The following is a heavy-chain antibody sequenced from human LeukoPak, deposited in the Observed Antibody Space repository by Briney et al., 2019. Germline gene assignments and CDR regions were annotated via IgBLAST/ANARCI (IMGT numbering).Heavy chain of an antibody. Sequence: GGSLRLSCAASGFSFSSYDMDWVRQAPGKGLEWVAFIRFDGSDTYYGDSVEGRFTISRDNSKNTLYLQMNSLRVEDTAMYYCANPAVAGPFDCWGQGTLVTVSS. D-gene: IGHD6-19*01. J-gene: IGHJ4*02. CDR2: IRFDGSDT. CDR1: GFSFSSYD. CDR3: ANPAVAGPFDC. V-gene: IGHV3-30*02.